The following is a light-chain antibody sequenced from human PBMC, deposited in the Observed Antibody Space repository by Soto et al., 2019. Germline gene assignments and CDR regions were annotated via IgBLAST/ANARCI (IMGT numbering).Light chain of an antibody. Sequence: DIQMTQSPSSLSASVGDRVTINCRASQTISNYLNWYQEKPGKAHKLLIYAASNLQSGVPSRFSGSGSGTEFTLTISNLQPEDFATYYCQKTYSTPFTFGPGTKVDI. J-gene: IGKJ3*01. CDR2: AAS. CDR1: QTISNY. CDR3: QKTYSTPFT. V-gene: IGKV1-39*01.